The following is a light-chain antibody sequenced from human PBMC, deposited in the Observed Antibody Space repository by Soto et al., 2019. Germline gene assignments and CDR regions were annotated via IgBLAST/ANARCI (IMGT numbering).Light chain of an antibody. V-gene: IGKV1-39*01. Sequence: DIQMTQSPSSLYAYVGDRVNITCRASQSISIYLNWYQQTPGEAPNLLIYAASSLQSGVPSRFSGSGSGTDFTLTITSLQPEDFATYYCQQSYTAPYTFGQGTKVDI. J-gene: IGKJ2*01. CDR1: QSISIY. CDR2: AAS. CDR3: QQSYTAPYT.